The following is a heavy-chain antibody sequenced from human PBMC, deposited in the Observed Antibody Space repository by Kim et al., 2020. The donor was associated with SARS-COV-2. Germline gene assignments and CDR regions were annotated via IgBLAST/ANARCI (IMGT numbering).Heavy chain of an antibody. D-gene: IGHD3-10*01. J-gene: IGHJ5*02. CDR1: GGSFSGYY. CDR3: ARVWLWFGEYSNWFDP. Sequence: SETLSLTCAVYGGSFSGYYWSWIRQPPGKGLEWIGEINHSGSTNYNPSLKSRVTISVDTSKNQFSLKLSSVTAADTAVYYCARVWLWFGEYSNWFDPWGQGTLVTVSS. CDR2: INHSGST. V-gene: IGHV4-34*01.